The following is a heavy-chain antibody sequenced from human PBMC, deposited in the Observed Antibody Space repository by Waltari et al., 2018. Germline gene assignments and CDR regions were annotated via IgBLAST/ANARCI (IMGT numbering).Heavy chain of an antibody. CDR2: IWYDGSNK. D-gene: IGHD1-26*01. J-gene: IGHJ4*02. CDR3: AKEAVGATNYFDY. CDR1: GFTFSSNG. Sequence: QVQLVESGGGVVQPGRSLRLSCAASGFTFSSNGMHWVRQAPGKGLEWVAVIWYDGSNKYYADSVKGRFTISRDNSKNTLYLQMNSLRAEDTAMYYCAKEAVGATNYFDYWGQGTLVTVSS. V-gene: IGHV3-30*18.